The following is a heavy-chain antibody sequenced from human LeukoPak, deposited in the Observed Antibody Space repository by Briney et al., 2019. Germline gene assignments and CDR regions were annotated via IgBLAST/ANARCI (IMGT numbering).Heavy chain of an antibody. J-gene: IGHJ4*02. CDR2: INPNSGGT. Sequence: ASVKVSCKASGYTFTSYAMHWVRQAPGQGLEWMGWINPNSGGTNYAQKFQGRVTMTRDTSISTAYMELSRLRSDDTAVYYCAREGGHGYYDSSGLKPFDYWGQGTLVTVSS. CDR1: GYTFTSYA. V-gene: IGHV1-2*02. CDR3: AREGGHGYYDSSGLKPFDY. D-gene: IGHD3-22*01.